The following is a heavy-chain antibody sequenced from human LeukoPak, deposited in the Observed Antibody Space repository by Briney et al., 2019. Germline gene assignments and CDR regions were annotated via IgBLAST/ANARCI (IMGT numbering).Heavy chain of an antibody. Sequence: ASVKVSCKASGYTFTGYYMHWVRQAPGQGLEWMGWINPNSGGTNYAQKFQGRVTMTRDTSISTAYMELSRLRSDDTAVYYCARQHYDFWSGYTWGRGTLVTVSS. CDR1: GYTFTGYY. CDR2: INPNSGGT. CDR3: ARQHYDFWSGYT. D-gene: IGHD3-3*01. J-gene: IGHJ5*02. V-gene: IGHV1-2*02.